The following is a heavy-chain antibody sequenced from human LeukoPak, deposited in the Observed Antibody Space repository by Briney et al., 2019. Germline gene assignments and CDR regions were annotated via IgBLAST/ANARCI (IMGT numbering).Heavy chain of an antibody. D-gene: IGHD3-9*01. CDR2: ISSTSTYI. J-gene: IGHJ4*02. CDR3: ARDSEYYDILTGYYTVYFDY. Sequence: GGSLRLSCAASGSTFSSYNMNWVRQAPGKGLVWVSSISSTSTYIYYADSLKGRFTISRDNAKNSLYLQMNSLRAEDTAVYYCARDSEYYDILTGYYTVYFDYWGQGTLVTVSS. V-gene: IGHV3-21*01. CDR1: GSTFSSYN.